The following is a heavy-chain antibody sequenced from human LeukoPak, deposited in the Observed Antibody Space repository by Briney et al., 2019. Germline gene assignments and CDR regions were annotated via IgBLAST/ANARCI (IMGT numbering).Heavy chain of an antibody. J-gene: IGHJ3*02. V-gene: IGHV5-51*01. CDR2: IYPGDSDT. D-gene: IGHD5-24*01. CDR3: ARCGNGYNWEDAFDI. CDR1: GYSFTTDW. Sequence: GESLKISCKGSGYSFTTDWIGWVRQMPGKGLEWRGIIYPGDSDTRYSPSFQGQVTISADKSIRHAYLQWSSLKASDTAMYYCARCGNGYNWEDAFDIWGQGTMVSVSS.